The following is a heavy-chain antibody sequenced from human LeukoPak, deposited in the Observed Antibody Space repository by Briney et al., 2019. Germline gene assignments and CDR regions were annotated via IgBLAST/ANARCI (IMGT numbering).Heavy chain of an antibody. D-gene: IGHD3-22*01. CDR3: ARAFIRGDSSGYHAFDI. J-gene: IGHJ3*02. Sequence: GGSLRLSCAASGFTFSSYSMNWVRQAPGKGLEGVSSISSSSSYIYYADSVKGRFTISRDNAKNSLYLQMNSLRAEDTAVYYCARAFIRGDSSGYHAFDIWGQGTMVTVSS. CDR1: GFTFSSYS. CDR2: ISSSSSYI. V-gene: IGHV3-21*01.